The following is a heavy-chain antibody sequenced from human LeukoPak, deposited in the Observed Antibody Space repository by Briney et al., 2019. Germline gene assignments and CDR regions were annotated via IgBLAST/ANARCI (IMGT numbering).Heavy chain of an antibody. D-gene: IGHD3-22*01. CDR1: GFTFSSYG. J-gene: IGHJ4*02. CDR2: IRYDGSNK. CDR3: AKAEDYYDSSGYLTQYYFDY. V-gene: IGHV3-30*02. Sequence: PGGSLRLPCAASGFTFSSYGMHWVRQAPGKGLEWVAYIRYDGSNKYYEDSMKGRFTISRDNAKNSLYLQMNSLRAEDTALYYCAKAEDYYDSSGYLTQYYFDYWGQGTLATVSS.